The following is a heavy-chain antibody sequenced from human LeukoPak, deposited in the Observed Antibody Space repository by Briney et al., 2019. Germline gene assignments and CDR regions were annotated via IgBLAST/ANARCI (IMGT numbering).Heavy chain of an antibody. CDR1: GFTFSSYA. CDR2: ISYDGSNK. D-gene: IGHD6-13*01. V-gene: IGHV3-30*04. CDR3: ARGPYSSTPRYYLDY. Sequence: PGRSLRLSCAASGFTFSSYAMHWVRQAPGKGLEWVAVISYDGSNKYYADSVKGRFTISRGISKNTLYLQMNSLRAEDTAVYYCARGPYSSTPRYYLDYWGQGTLVTVSS. J-gene: IGHJ4*02.